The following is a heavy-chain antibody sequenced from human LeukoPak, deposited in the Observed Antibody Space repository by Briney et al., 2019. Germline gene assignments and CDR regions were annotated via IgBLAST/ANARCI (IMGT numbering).Heavy chain of an antibody. V-gene: IGHV1-46*01. CDR3: ARESDIAVAGTGFDY. Sequence: ASVKVSCKASGYTFTSYYMHWVRQAPGQGLEWKGIINLIGGSTRYAQKFQGRVTMTRDTSTSTVYMELGSLRSEDTAVYYCARESDIAVAGTGFDYWGQGTLVTVSS. CDR2: INLIGGST. J-gene: IGHJ4*02. D-gene: IGHD6-19*01. CDR1: GYTFTSYY.